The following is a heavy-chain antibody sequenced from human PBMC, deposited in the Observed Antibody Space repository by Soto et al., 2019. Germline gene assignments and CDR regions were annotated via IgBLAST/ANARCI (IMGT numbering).Heavy chain of an antibody. CDR3: AKDIKGSIAARPGAFDI. Sequence: GGSLRLSCAASGFTFDNYAMHWVRQAPGKGLEWVSGISWNSGSIGYADSVKGRFTISRDNAKNSLYLQMNSLRAEDTALYYCAKDIKGSIAARPGAFDIWGQGTMVTVSS. D-gene: IGHD6-6*01. CDR2: ISWNSGSI. J-gene: IGHJ3*02. V-gene: IGHV3-9*01. CDR1: GFTFDNYA.